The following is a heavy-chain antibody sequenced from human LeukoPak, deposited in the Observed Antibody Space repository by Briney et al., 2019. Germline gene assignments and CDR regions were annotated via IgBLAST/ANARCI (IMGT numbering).Heavy chain of an antibody. D-gene: IGHD3-3*01. CDR2: IFSDDSA. J-gene: IGHJ4*02. V-gene: IGHV3-23*01. CDR3: ATYDDPFSRH. CDR1: GFTFSTYA. Sequence: GGSLRLSCAASGFTFSTYAMSWVRQAPGKGLEWVSAIFSDDSAFYGDSVKGRFTISRDNPKNTLYLQMNSLRAEDTAVYYCATYDDPFSRHWGQGTLVTVSS.